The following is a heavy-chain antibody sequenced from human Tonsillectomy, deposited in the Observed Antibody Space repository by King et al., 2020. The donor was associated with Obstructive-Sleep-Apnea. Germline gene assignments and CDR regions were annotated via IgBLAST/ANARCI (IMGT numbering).Heavy chain of an antibody. D-gene: IGHD2-2*01. CDR2: IYYSGCT. CDR3: AVPAAI. V-gene: IGHV4-31*03. Sequence: QLQESGPGLVKPSQTLSLTCTVSGGSISSDGYYWSWFRQHPGKGLEWICYIYYSGCTYYNPSHKSRVTISVDTSKNQFSLKLSSVTAADTAVYYCAVPAAIWGRGTLVTVSS. CDR1: GGSISSDGYY. J-gene: IGHJ4*02.